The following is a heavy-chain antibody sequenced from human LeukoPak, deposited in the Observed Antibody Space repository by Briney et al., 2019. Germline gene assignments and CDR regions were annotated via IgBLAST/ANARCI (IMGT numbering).Heavy chain of an antibody. CDR1: GGSFSGYY. CDR3: ARGRGMITFGGVLGMDV. V-gene: IGHV4-34*01. Sequence: SETLSLTCAVYGGSFSGYYWSWIRQPPGKGLEWIGEINHSGSTNYNPSLKSRVTISVDTSKNQFSLKLSSVTAADTAAYYCARGRGMITFGGVLGMDVWGKGTTVTVSS. J-gene: IGHJ6*04. CDR2: INHSGST. D-gene: IGHD3-16*01.